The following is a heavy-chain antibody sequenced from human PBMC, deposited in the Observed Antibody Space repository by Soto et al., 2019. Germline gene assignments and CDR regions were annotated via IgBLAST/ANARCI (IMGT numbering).Heavy chain of an antibody. Sequence: GGSLRLSCAASGFTFDDYAMSWVRQAPGKGLEWVSAISGSGGSTYYADSVKGRFTISRDNSKNTLYLQMNSLRAEDTAAYYCARSYYYESGAFDMWGQGTMVTVSS. CDR2: ISGSGGST. CDR1: GFTFDDYA. D-gene: IGHD3-22*01. V-gene: IGHV3-23*01. CDR3: ARSYYYESGAFDM. J-gene: IGHJ3*02.